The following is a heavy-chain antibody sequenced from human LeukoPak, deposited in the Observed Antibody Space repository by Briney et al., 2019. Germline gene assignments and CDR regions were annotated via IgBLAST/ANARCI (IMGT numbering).Heavy chain of an antibody. Sequence: PSETLALTCTVSGGSISISSDYWGWIRQPPGKGLEWIGDIYYSGTTNYNPSLKSRVTMSVDTSKNQFSLKLNSATAADTAVYYCARRLSTRSYYLDDWGQGTLVTVSS. J-gene: IGHJ4*02. V-gene: IGHV4-39*01. CDR2: IYYSGTT. CDR1: GGSISISSDY. CDR3: ARRLSTRSYYLDD. D-gene: IGHD2/OR15-2a*01.